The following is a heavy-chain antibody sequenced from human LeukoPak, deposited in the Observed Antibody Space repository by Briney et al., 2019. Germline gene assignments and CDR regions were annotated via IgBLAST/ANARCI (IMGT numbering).Heavy chain of an antibody. CDR2: IYNSVRT. Sequence: PSETLSLTCIVSGGSVSSGSYYWSWTRQPPGKGLEWIGYIYNSVRTNYNPSLKSRVTISVDTSKNQLSLKLSSVTAADTVVYYCASGYSYGQFDYWGQGTLVTVSS. CDR1: GGSVSSGSYY. CDR3: ASGYSYGQFDY. J-gene: IGHJ4*02. V-gene: IGHV4-61*01. D-gene: IGHD5-18*01.